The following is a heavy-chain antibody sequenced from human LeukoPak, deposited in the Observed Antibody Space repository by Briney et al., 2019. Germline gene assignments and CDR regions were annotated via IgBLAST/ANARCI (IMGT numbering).Heavy chain of an antibody. D-gene: IGHD4-23*01. CDR1: GFTFSSSA. Sequence: SVRVSCKASGFTFSSSAVQWVRQARGQPLEWIGWIIVGSGVTNYAHGLQGRLTITRDMSTSTSYMELSGLTFDDTAVCYCAAELYGGNSDCCNFEMWGRGTLVTVSS. V-gene: IGHV1-58*01. CDR2: IIVGSGVT. J-gene: IGHJ3*02. CDR3: AAELYGGNSDCCNFEM.